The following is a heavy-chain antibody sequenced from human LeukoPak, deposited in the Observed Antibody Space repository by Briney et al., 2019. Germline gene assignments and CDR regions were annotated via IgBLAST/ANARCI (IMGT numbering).Heavy chain of an antibody. V-gene: IGHV1-18*01. CDR1: GYTFTSYG. CDR3: ARDSYYDILTGYVDY. Sequence: GASVKVSCKASGYTFTSYGISWVRQAPGQGLEWMGWISAYNGNTNYAQKLQGRVTMTTDTSTSTAYMELRSLRSDDTAVYYCARDSYYDILTGYVDYWGQGTLVTVSS. J-gene: IGHJ4*02. CDR2: ISAYNGNT. D-gene: IGHD3-9*01.